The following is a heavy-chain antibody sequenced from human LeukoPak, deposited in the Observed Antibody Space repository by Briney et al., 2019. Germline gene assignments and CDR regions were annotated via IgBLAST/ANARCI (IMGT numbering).Heavy chain of an antibody. CDR3: ARFISLGA. Sequence: GGSLRLSCAASGFTFNSYWMSWVRQAPGKGLEWVANIKKDGGEKNYVDSVKGRFTISRDNAKNSLYLQMDSLRAEDTAVYYCARFISLGAWGQGTLVTVSS. CDR2: IKKDGGEK. V-gene: IGHV3-7*01. D-gene: IGHD3-16*01. J-gene: IGHJ5*02. CDR1: GFTFNSYW.